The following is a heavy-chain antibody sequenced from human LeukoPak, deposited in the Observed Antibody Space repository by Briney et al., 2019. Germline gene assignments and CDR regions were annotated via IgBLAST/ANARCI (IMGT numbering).Heavy chain of an antibody. J-gene: IGHJ3*02. Sequence: PSETLSLTCAVTGGSTNNFYWNWIRQSPGKGLEWIGNMYYRGSTQYNPSLKSRVTLSVDTSKKQFSLKLTSVTAADTAVYYCARDSHHFGSGIYGFDTWGQGTMVTVSS. CDR1: GGSTNNFY. CDR3: ARDSHHFGSGIYGFDT. V-gene: IGHV4-59*01. D-gene: IGHD3-10*01. CDR2: MYYRGST.